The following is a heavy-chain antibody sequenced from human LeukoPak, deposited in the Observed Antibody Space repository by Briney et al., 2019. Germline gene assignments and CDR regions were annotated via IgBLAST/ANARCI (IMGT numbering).Heavy chain of an antibody. Sequence: ASVKVSCKASGGTFSSYAISWVRQAPGQGLEWMGGIIPIFGTANYAQKFQGRVTITADESTSTAYMELSSLRSEDTAVYYCARERRFSGSAKAFDIWGQGTMVTVSS. CDR2: IIPIFGTA. CDR1: GGTFSSYA. CDR3: ARERRFSGSAKAFDI. J-gene: IGHJ3*02. D-gene: IGHD1-26*01. V-gene: IGHV1-69*13.